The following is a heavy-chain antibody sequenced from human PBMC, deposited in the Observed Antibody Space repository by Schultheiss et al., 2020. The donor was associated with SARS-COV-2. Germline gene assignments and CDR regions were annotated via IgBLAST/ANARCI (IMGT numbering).Heavy chain of an antibody. D-gene: IGHD1-26*01. CDR1: GYSISSGYY. V-gene: IGHV4-38-2*02. CDR2: IYYSGST. CDR3: ARQSSEVGAPAFDI. Sequence: SETLSLTCTVSGYSISSGYYWGWIRQPPGKGLEWIGSIYYSGSTNYNPSLKSRVTISVDTSKNQFSLKLSSVTAADTAVYYCARQSSEVGAPAFDIWGQGTMVTVSS. J-gene: IGHJ3*02.